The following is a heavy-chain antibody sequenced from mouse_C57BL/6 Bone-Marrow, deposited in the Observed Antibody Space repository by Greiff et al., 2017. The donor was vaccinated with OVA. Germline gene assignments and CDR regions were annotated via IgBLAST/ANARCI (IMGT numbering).Heavy chain of an antibody. CDR1: GFTFSSYA. V-gene: IGHV5-9-1*02. J-gene: IGHJ3*01. Sequence: DVKLVESGEGLVKPGGSLKLSCAASGFTFSSYAMSWVRQTPEKRLEWVAYISSGGDYIYYADTVKGRFTISRDNARNTPYLSKSCVKSEGTAMYYCTSEGGCFAYWGQGTLVTVSA. CDR3: TSEGGCFAY. CDR2: ISSGGDYI.